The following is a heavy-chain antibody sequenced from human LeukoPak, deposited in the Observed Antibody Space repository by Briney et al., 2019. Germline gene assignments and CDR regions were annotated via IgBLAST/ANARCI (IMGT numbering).Heavy chain of an antibody. CDR1: GGSFSGYY. CDR2: INHSGSS. J-gene: IGHJ4*02. V-gene: IGHV4-34*01. D-gene: IGHD1-1*01. Sequence: SETLSLTCAVYGGSFSGYYWSWIRQPPGKGLEWIGEINHSGSSSYNPSLKSRVTMSVDTSKNQFSLNMSSVTAADTAVYYCARQSSTGLAYWGQGTLVTVSS. CDR3: ARQSSTGLAY.